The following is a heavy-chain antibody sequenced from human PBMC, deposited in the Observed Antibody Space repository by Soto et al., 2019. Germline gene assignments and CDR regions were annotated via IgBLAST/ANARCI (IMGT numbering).Heavy chain of an antibody. D-gene: IGHD2-21*02. Sequence: PGGSLRLSCAASGFTFSRDAMSWVRQAPGKGLEWVSAISGSGASTYYADSVKGRFTISRDNSKHTLYLQMNARRVEDTAVYYCAKAVGKVVVTASNYFDSWGQGTLVTVSS. CDR3: AKAVGKVVVTASNYFDS. CDR2: ISGSGAST. V-gene: IGHV3-23*01. CDR1: GFTFSRDA. J-gene: IGHJ4*02.